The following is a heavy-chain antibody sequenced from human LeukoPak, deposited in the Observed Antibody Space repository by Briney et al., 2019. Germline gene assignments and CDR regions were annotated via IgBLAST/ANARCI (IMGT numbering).Heavy chain of an antibody. V-gene: IGHV3-23*01. J-gene: IGHJ4*02. CDR3: AKRGVVIRGLLVIGYHQEAYHYDF. D-gene: IGHD3-10*01. CDR2: ISERGGST. CDR1: GISLSNYA. Sequence: GGSLRLSCVVSGISLSNYAMTWVRQAPGKGLEWVSYISERGGSTTYADSVKGRFTISSDTSLNTLYLQMNNLGAEDTAVYFCAKRGVVIRGLLVIGYHQEAYHYDFWGQGVLVTVSS.